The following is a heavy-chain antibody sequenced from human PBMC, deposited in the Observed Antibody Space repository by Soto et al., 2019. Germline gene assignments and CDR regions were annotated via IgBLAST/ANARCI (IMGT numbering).Heavy chain of an antibody. V-gene: IGHV1-69*15. CDR1: RPPFTNSA. D-gene: IGHD6-13*01. J-gene: IGHJ6*02. Sequence: SSVKVSSMASRPPFTNSAINWERQPPGQEPDGMGRTVPIFGTENYAQQFQGRVTITADESTSTAYMELSSLRSEDTAVYYCARVSSVSSSWSGHYYGMDVWGQGTTVTVSS. CDR2: TVPIFGTE. CDR3: ARVSSVSSSWSGHYYGMDV.